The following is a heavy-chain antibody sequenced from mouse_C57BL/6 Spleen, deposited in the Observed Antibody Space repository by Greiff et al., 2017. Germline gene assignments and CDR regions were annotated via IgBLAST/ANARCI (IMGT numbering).Heavy chain of an antibody. CDR3: ARDAYYSNSYYAMDY. V-gene: IGHV1-82*01. J-gene: IGHJ4*01. Sequence: QVQLQQSGPELVKPGASVKISCKASGYAFSSSWMNWVKQRPGKGLEWIGRIYPGDGDTNYNGKFKGKATLTADKSSSTAYMQLSSLTSEDSAVYFCARDAYYSNSYYAMDYWGQGTSVTVSS. D-gene: IGHD2-5*01. CDR1: GYAFSSSW. CDR2: IYPGDGDT.